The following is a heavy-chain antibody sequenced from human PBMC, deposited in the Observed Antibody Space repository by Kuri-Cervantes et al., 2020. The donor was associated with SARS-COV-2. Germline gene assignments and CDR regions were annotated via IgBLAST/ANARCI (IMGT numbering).Heavy chain of an antibody. D-gene: IGHD3-22*01. CDR3: ARGFSAVVVAHWYFDL. J-gene: IGHJ2*01. V-gene: IGHV4-34*01. CDR2: INHSGST. CDR1: GGSFSGYY. Sequence: SETLPLTCAVYGGSFSGYYWSWIRQPPGKGLEWIGEINHSGSTNYNPSLKSRVTISVDTSKNQFSLKLSSVTAADTAVYYCARGFSAVVVAHWYFDLWGRGTLVTVSS.